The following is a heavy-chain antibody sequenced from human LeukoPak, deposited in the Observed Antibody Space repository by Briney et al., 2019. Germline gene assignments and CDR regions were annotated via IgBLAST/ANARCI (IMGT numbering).Heavy chain of an antibody. V-gene: IGHV4-34*01. CDR2: INHSGST. D-gene: IGHD6-6*01. Sequence: PSETLSLTCAVYGGSFSGYYWSWIRQPPGKGLEWIGEINHSGSTNYNPSLESRVTISVDTSKNQFSLKLSSVTAADTAVYYCARGAKIIAARPKYYYYGMDVWGQGTTVTVSS. J-gene: IGHJ6*02. CDR1: GGSFSGYY. CDR3: ARGAKIIAARPKYYYYGMDV.